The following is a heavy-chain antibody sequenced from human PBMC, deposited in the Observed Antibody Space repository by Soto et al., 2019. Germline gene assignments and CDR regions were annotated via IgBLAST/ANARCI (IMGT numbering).Heavy chain of an antibody. D-gene: IGHD6-13*01. CDR1: GGSISSDGYY. Sequence: SETLSLTCTVSGGSISSDGYYWSWIRQHPEKGLEYIGYIYHSGDTYYTPSLERRVTISVDTSENQFSLHLSSVTAADTAVYYCARVGHGSSWPQVNNWFDPWGQGTLVTVSS. CDR3: ARVGHGSSWPQVNNWFDP. J-gene: IGHJ5*02. CDR2: IYHSGDT. V-gene: IGHV4-31*03.